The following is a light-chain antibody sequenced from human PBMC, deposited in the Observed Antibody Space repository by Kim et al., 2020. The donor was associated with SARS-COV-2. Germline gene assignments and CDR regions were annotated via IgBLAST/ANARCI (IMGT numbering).Light chain of an antibody. J-gene: IGKJ2*01. CDR2: DAS. CDR1: QSISSW. V-gene: IGKV1-5*01. Sequence: DIQMTQSPSTLSASVGDRVTITCRASQSISSWLAWYLQKPGKAPKLLIYDASSLESGVPSRFSGSGSGTEFTLTISSLQPDDFATYYCQQYNSYPYTFGKGTKLEI. CDR3: QQYNSYPYT.